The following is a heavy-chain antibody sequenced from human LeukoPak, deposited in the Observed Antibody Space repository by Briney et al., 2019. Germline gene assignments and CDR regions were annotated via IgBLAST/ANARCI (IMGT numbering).Heavy chain of an antibody. CDR3: ASGRIVVVPAAINSLSGYYYYYYMDV. CDR2: IIPIFGTA. D-gene: IGHD2-2*01. J-gene: IGHJ6*03. Sequence: ASVKVSCKASGGTFSSYAISWVRQAPGQGLEWMGGIIPIFGTANYAQKFQGRVTITADKSTSTAYMELSSLRSEDTAVYYCASGRIVVVPAAINSLSGYYYYYYMDVWGKGTTVTVSS. CDR1: GGTFSSYA. V-gene: IGHV1-69*06.